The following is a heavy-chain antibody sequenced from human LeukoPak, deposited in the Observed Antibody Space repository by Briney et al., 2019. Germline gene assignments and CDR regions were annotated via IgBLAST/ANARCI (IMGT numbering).Heavy chain of an antibody. CDR3: VKDARRTSGWYYFDS. Sequence: GGSLRLSGTASGFTFSYYGMGWVRQAPGKGLEWVSCITDSGGSTYFADSMKGRFTISRDNSKNTLYLQMDSLRADDTAVYYCVKDARRTSGWYYFDSWGQGVLVTVSS. V-gene: IGHV3-23*01. J-gene: IGHJ4*02. CDR2: ITDSGGST. D-gene: IGHD6-19*01. CDR1: GFTFSYYG.